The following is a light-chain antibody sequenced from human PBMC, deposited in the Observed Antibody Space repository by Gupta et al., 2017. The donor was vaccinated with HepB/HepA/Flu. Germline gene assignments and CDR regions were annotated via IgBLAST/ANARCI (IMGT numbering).Light chain of an antibody. J-gene: IGKJ2*01. V-gene: IGKV1-39*01. CDR3: QQSYST. Sequence: DIQMTQSTSSLSASVGDRVTITCRASQSISSYLNWYQQRPGKAPKLLIYAASSLQSGVPSRFSGSGSGTDFTLTISSLQPEDFATYYCQQSYSTFGQGTKLEIK. CDR2: AAS. CDR1: QSISSY.